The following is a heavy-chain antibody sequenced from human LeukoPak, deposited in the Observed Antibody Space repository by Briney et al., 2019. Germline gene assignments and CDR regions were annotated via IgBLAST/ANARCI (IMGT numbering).Heavy chain of an antibody. CDR1: GGSIGSNY. J-gene: IGHJ4*02. V-gene: IGHV4-59*08. Sequence: SETLSLTCTVSGGSIGSNYWTWIRQPPGKGLEYIGYIYYTGATNYNPSLKSRVTISVETSKNQFSPKMTSVTAADTAVYFCAKYGNSGWVIDNWGQGTLVTVSS. CDR2: IYYTGAT. CDR3: AKYGNSGWVIDN. D-gene: IGHD6-19*01.